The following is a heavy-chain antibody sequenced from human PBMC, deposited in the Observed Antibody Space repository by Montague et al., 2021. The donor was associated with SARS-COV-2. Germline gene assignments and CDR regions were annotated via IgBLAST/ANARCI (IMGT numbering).Heavy chain of an antibody. Sequence: SETLSLTCTVSGGSISSYYWSWIRQPPGKGLEWIGNIYYSGSTNYNSSLKSRVTISVDTSKNQFSLKLSPVTAADTAVYYCVRVSGWMGNAFDIWGQGTMVTVSS. V-gene: IGHV4-59*01. D-gene: IGHD6-19*01. CDR3: VRVSGWMGNAFDI. J-gene: IGHJ3*02. CDR1: GGSISSYY. CDR2: IYYSGST.